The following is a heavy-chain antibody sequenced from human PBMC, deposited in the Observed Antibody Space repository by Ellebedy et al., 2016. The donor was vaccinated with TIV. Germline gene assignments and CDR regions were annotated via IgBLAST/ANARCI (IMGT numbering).Heavy chain of an antibody. J-gene: IGHJ4*02. CDR2: ITASGDDT. CDR1: GLTFTTNA. D-gene: IGHD1-14*01. Sequence: GESLKISCVASGLTFTTNAMAWVRQVPGKELEWVSTITASGDDTVYAASVRGRFIISRDTSKNTLFLQMNSLRAEDTAVYHCANSNRFDYWGQGTLVTVSS. CDR3: ANSNRFDY. V-gene: IGHV3-23*01.